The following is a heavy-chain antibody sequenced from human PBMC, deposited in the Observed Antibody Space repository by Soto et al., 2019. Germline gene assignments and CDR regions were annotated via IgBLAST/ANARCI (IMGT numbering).Heavy chain of an antibody. D-gene: IGHD3-16*01. J-gene: IGHJ3*02. V-gene: IGHV3-30-3*01. CDR2: ISYDGSNK. CDR3: ATLTLPTPEAFDI. Sequence: GGSLRLSCAASGFTFSSYAMHWVRQAPGKGLEWVAVISYDGSNKYYADSVKGRFTISRDNSKNTLYLQMNSLRAEDTAVYYCATLTLPTPEAFDIWGQAPMVTVSS. CDR1: GFTFSSYA.